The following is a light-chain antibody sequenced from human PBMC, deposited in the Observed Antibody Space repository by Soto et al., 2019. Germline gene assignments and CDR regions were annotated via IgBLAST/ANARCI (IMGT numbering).Light chain of an antibody. Sequence: QTVVTQEPSLTVSPGGTVTLTCGSCNGAVTSGHYPYWFQQKPGQAPRTLIYDTTNKHSWTPARFSGSLLGGKATLTLSGAQPEDEAEYYCLLSYSGARVFGGGTKMTVL. CDR2: DTT. CDR1: NGAVTSGHY. V-gene: IGLV7-46*01. J-gene: IGLJ2*01. CDR3: LLSYSGARV.